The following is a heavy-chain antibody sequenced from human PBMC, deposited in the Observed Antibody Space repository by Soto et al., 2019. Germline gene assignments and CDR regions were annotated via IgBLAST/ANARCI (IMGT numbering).Heavy chain of an antibody. CDR3: ARDGRPTDY. CDR1: GYTFSSYH. J-gene: IGHJ4*02. V-gene: IGHV1-18*01. CDR2: ISAYNGNT. Sequence: QVQLVQSGAEVKKPGASVKVSCKASGYTFSSYHISWVRQAPGQGLEWMGWISAYNGNTNYAQKIQGRDTMTTDTPTSTAYMELRSLSSDDTAVYYCARDGRPTDYWGQGTLVTVSS.